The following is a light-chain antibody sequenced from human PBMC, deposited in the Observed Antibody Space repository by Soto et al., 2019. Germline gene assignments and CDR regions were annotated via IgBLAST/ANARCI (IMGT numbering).Light chain of an antibody. V-gene: IGKV3-20*01. J-gene: IGKJ1*01. CDR3: QHYGNSLWT. CDR1: QSVRSMY. Sequence: EVVLTQSPCTLSLSPGERATLSCRASQSVRSMYLAWYQQKPGQAPRLLIYDASSRATDIPDRFSGSGSGTDFTLIISRLEPEDFAIYYCQHYGNSLWTFGQGTKVDIK. CDR2: DAS.